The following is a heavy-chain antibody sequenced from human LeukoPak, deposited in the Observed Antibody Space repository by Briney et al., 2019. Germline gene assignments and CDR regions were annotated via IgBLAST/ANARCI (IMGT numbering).Heavy chain of an antibody. CDR1: GFTFDDYA. CDR2: ISWNSGSI. J-gene: IGHJ6*03. Sequence: PGRSLRLSCAASGFTFDDYAMHWVRHAPGKGLEWVSGISWNSGSIGYADSVKGRFTISRDNAKNSLYLQMNSLRAEDTALYYCAKDMAHNYYYYMDVWGKGTTVTVSS. V-gene: IGHV3-9*01. CDR3: AKDMAHNYYYYMDV.